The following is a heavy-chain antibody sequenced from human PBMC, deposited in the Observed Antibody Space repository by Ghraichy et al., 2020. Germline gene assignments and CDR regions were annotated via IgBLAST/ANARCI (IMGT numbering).Heavy chain of an antibody. V-gene: IGHV3-7*01. CDR2: IKQDGSAQ. CDR3: ARGGGNFDL. CDR1: GFTFSASW. Sequence: GGSLRLSCAASGFTFSASWMSWVRQVPGKGLEWVANIKQDGSAQNYVDSVRGRFTISRDNAKSSRFLQMDSLRVEDTALYYCARGGGNFDLWGQGSLVTVSS. J-gene: IGHJ4*02. D-gene: IGHD4-23*01.